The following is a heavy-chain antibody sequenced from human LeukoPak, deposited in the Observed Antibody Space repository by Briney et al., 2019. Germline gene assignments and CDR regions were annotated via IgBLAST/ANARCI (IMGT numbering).Heavy chain of an antibody. V-gene: IGHV3-11*01. CDR1: GFPFSDYN. J-gene: IGHJ6*02. Sequence: PRGPLPPPCGAPGFPFSDYNMTRSRHAPGKGLEWGSYTTRSGSTIDYADSVKGRFTISRDNAKTSLSLQMITLRAEDTAVYYCARGYTDVGGDYGMDVWGQGTTVTVSS. CDR3: ARGYTDVGGDYGMDV. CDR2: TTRSGSTI. D-gene: IGHD5-18*01.